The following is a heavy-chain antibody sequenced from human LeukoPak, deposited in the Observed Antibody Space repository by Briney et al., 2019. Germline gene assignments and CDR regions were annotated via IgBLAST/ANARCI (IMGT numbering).Heavy chain of an antibody. D-gene: IGHD4-17*01. Sequence: SVKVSCKASGGTFSSYAISWVRQAPGQGLEWMGRIIPILGIANYAQKFQGRVTITADKSTSTAYMELSSLRSEDTAVYYCANEHDYGDYAFDPWGQGTLVTVSS. J-gene: IGHJ5*02. V-gene: IGHV1-69*04. CDR3: ANEHDYGDYAFDP. CDR2: IIPILGIA. CDR1: GGTFSSYA.